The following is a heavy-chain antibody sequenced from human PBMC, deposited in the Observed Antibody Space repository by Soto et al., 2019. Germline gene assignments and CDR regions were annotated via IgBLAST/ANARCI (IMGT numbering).Heavy chain of an antibody. CDR2: IIPILGIA. V-gene: IGHV1-69*02. CDR1: GGTFSSYT. CDR3: ASPIWFGELSALDAFDI. J-gene: IGHJ3*02. D-gene: IGHD3-10*01. Sequence: GASVKVSCKASGGTFSSYTISWVRQAPGQGLEWMGRIIPILGIANYAQKFQGRVTITADKSTSTAYMELSSLRSEDTAVYYCASPIWFGELSALDAFDIWGQGTMVT.